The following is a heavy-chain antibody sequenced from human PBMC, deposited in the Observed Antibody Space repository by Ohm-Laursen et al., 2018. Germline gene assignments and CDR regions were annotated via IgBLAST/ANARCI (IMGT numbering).Heavy chain of an antibody. CDR1: GGSISSYY. Sequence: GTLSLTCSVSGGSISSYYWSWIRQPAGKGLEWIGRIYTSGSTNYNPSLKSRVTMSVDTSKNQFSLKLSSVTAADTAVYYCARGSLDYYDSSGYYGYWGQGTLVTVSS. CDR2: IYTSGST. V-gene: IGHV4-4*07. J-gene: IGHJ4*02. CDR3: ARGSLDYYDSSGYYGY. D-gene: IGHD3-22*01.